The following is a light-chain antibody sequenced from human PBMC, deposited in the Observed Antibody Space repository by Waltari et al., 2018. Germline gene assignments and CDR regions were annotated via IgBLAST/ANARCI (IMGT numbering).Light chain of an antibody. CDR2: GAS. V-gene: IGKV3-15*01. Sequence: EIVMTQSPATLSVSPGETATPSCRASQSRSNNFAWYQPKPGQAPSLLIYGASTRATGIPARFSGSGSGTEFTLTISSLQSEDFAVYYCQQYNNWPPLTFGGGTKVEIK. J-gene: IGKJ4*01. CDR1: QSRSNN. CDR3: QQYNNWPPLT.